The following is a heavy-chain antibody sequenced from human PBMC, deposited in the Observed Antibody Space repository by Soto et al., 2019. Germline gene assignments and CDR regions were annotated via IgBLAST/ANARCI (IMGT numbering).Heavy chain of an antibody. CDR3: AKDTATFGNYYMDV. D-gene: IGHD3-10*01. CDR1: GFTVSSNY. J-gene: IGHJ6*03. V-gene: IGHV3-53*01. Sequence: PGGSLRLSCAASGFTVSSNYMSWVRQAPGKGLEWVSVIYSCGSTYYADSVKGRFTISRDNSKNTLYLQMNSLRAEDTVVYYCAKDTATFGNYYMDVWGKGTTVTVSS. CDR2: IYSCGST.